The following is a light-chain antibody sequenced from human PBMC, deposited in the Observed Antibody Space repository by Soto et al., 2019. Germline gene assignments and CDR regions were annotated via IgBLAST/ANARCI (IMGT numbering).Light chain of an antibody. CDR3: QSYDNSLSGSRV. CDR1: SSNIGAGYD. CDR2: GNR. Sequence: QSVLTQPPSVSGAPGQRVTISCTGSSSNIGAGYDVHWYQQLPGRAPKLLIYGNRHRPSGVPDRFSGSKSGTSASLAITGLQAEDEAAYHCQSYDNSLSGSRVFGGGTKLTVL. V-gene: IGLV1-40*01. J-gene: IGLJ3*02.